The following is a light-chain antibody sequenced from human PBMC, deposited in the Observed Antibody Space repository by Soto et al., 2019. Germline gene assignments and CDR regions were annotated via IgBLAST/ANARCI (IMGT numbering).Light chain of an antibody. CDR1: QGINNR. J-gene: IGKJ4*01. CDR2: ATS. Sequence: DIQMTQSPSSVSASIGDRVTITCRASQGINNRLAWYQQTPGKAPNLLIYATSTLQSGVPSRFSGSGSGTEFTLTISSLQPEDFATYYCQQANSFPHTVGGGTKVEIK. V-gene: IGKV1-12*01. CDR3: QQANSFPHT.